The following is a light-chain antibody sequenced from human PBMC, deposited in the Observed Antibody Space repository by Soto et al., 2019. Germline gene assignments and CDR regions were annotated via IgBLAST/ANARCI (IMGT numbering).Light chain of an antibody. Sequence: QSALTQPASVSGSPGQSITISCTGTSSDVGGYKYVSWYQQHPGKAPKLMIFEVNSRPSGVSNRFSGSKSGNTASLTISGLRAEDEADYYGSSFSSSSTPYVFGAGTKVAGL. CDR1: SSDVGGYKY. V-gene: IGLV2-14*01. J-gene: IGLJ1*01. CDR3: SSFSSSSTPYV. CDR2: EVN.